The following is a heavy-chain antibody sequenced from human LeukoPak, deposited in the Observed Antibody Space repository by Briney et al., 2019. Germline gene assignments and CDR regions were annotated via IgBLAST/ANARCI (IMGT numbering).Heavy chain of an antibody. V-gene: IGHV3-30*02. J-gene: IGHJ6*03. D-gene: IGHD3-3*01. CDR2: IRNDGSNK. Sequence: AGSLTLSCAASGFTFSSYGMHWVRQAPGKGLEWVAFIRNDGSNKYYADSVQGRIAITRDNSKNRLDLQMHSLRAVDTAVHYCAKGRPYYDFWSGSPPLYMDVWGKGTTVTVSS. CDR1: GFTFSSYG. CDR3: AKGRPYYDFWSGSPPLYMDV.